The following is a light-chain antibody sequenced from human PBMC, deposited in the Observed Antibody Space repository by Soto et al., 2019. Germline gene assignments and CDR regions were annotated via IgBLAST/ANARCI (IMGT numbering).Light chain of an antibody. CDR3: QQLNRFPRT. CDR1: QDISSY. Sequence: DIQLTHPPSFLSASVGDRVTITCRASQDISSYLAWYQQRPGKVPRFLTHSASTLQSGVPSRFSATGSGTTFTLTISSLQPEDIATYYCQQLNRFPRTFGQGTKVEV. J-gene: IGKJ1*01. CDR2: SAS. V-gene: IGKV1-9*01.